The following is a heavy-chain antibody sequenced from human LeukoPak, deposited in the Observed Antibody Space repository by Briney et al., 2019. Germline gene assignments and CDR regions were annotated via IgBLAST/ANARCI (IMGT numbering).Heavy chain of an antibody. V-gene: IGHV4-4*07. D-gene: IGHD1-14*01. CDR2: IYTSGTI. Sequence: SQTLSLTCTVSGGSMNHYHWSWIRQPAGRGLEWIGHIYTSGTINYNPSLKRRVTISIDTSKNQFSLKLNSVTAADTAVYYCVRESPSRVGFAELTYYFDYWGQGTLVTVSS. CDR3: VRESPSRVGFAELTYYFDY. CDR1: GGSMNHYH. J-gene: IGHJ4*02.